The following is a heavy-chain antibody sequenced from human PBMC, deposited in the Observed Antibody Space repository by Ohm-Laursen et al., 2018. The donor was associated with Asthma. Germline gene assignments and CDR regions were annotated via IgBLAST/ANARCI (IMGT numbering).Heavy chain of an antibody. V-gene: IGHV4-31*03. D-gene: IGHD3-9*01. CDR2: IYYSGST. CDR3: VREDFDWPPGYCDY. J-gene: IGHJ4*02. Sequence: SQTLSLTCTVSGGSISSSSYYWGWIRQHPGKGLEWIGYIYYSGSTYYSPSLKSRVTISIDTSKNQFSLKLSSVTAADTAIYYCVREDFDWPPGYCDYRGQGTLVTVSS. CDR1: GGSISSSSYY.